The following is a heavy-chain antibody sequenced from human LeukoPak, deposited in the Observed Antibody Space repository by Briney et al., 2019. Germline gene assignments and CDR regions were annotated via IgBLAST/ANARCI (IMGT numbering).Heavy chain of an antibody. CDR1: GFTFSSYA. V-gene: IGHV3-30-3*01. CDR3: ARVRFYIQLYGY. J-gene: IGHJ4*02. D-gene: IGHD5-18*01. Sequence: GGSLRLSCAASGFTFSSYAMHWVRQAPGKGLEWVAVISYDGSNKYYADSVKGRFTISRDNSKNTLYLQMNSLRAEDTAVYYCARVRFYIQLYGYWGQGTLVTVSS. CDR2: ISYDGSNK.